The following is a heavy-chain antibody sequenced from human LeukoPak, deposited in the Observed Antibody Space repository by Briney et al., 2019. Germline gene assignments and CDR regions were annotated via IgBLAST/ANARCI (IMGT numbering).Heavy chain of an antibody. CDR2: ISSSSSYI. D-gene: IGHD2-2*01. V-gene: IGHV3-21*01. Sequence: GGSLRLSCAASGFTFSSYSMNWVRQAPGKGLKWVSSISSSSSYIYYADSVKGRFTISRDNAKNSLYLQMNSLRAEDTAVYYCARDLKIVVVPAYGMDVWGQGTTVTVSS. CDR3: ARDLKIVVVPAYGMDV. CDR1: GFTFSSYS. J-gene: IGHJ6*02.